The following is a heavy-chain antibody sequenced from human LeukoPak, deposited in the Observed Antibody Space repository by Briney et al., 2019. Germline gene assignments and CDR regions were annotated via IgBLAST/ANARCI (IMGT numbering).Heavy chain of an antibody. J-gene: IGHJ4*02. CDR1: GGSISSYY. V-gene: IGHV4-59*01. CDR2: IYYSGST. Sequence: SETLSLTCTVSGGSISSYYWSWIRQPPGKGLEWIGYIYYSGSTNCNPSLKSRVTISVDTSKNQFSLKLSSVTAADTAVYYCARSMVRGVAPHSWGQGTLVTV. D-gene: IGHD3-10*01. CDR3: ARSMVRGVAPHS.